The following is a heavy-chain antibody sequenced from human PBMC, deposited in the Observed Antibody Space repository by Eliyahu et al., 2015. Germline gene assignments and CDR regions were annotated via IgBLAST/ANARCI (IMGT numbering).Heavy chain of an antibody. CDR3: ARKAKGVWYEDY. V-gene: IGHV7-4-1*02. CDR1: GYTFTMFG. Sequence: QVQLVQSGSELREPGASVRVSCKASGYTFTMFGMNWVRTAPGQGPEWMGWINTNTGNPTYAQDFTGRFVFSLDTSVTTAYLQINDLKAEDTAVYFCARKAKGVWYEDYWGQGSLVTVSS. CDR2: INTNTGNP. J-gene: IGHJ4*02. D-gene: IGHD6-13*01.